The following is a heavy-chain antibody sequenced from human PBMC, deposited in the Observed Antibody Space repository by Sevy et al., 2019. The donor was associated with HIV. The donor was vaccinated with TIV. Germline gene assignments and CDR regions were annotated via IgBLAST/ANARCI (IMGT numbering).Heavy chain of an antibody. CDR1: GYTFTSYD. J-gene: IGHJ6*02. V-gene: IGHV1-8*01. CDR2: MNPNSGNT. D-gene: IGHD2-8*01. CDR3: AGWRNGAYYYGMDV. Sequence: ASVKVSCKASGYTFTSYDINWVRQATGQGLEWMGWMNPNSGNTGYAQKFQGRVTMTRNTSISTAYMELSSLRSEDTAVYYCAGWRNGAYYYGMDVWGQGTTVTVSS.